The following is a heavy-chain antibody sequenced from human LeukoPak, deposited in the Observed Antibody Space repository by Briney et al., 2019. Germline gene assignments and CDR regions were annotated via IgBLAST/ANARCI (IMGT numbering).Heavy chain of an antibody. CDR2: ISYDGSNK. J-gene: IGHJ4*02. CDR1: GFTFSSYA. CDR3: ARTYYCDSSGYADPFFY. V-gene: IGHV3-30*04. D-gene: IGHD3-22*01. Sequence: GGSLRLSCAASGFTFSSYAMHWVRQAPGKGLEWVAVISYDGSNKYYADSVKGRFTISRDNSKNTLYLQMNSLRAEDTAVYYCARTYYCDSSGYADPFFYWGQGTLVTVSS.